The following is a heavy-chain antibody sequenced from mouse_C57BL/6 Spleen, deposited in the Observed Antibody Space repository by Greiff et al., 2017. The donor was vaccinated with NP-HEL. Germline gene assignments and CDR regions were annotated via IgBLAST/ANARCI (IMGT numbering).Heavy chain of an antibody. CDR3: ATGSGAY. V-gene: IGHV1-4*01. Sequence: VMLVESGAELARPGASVKMSCKASGYTFTSYTMHWVKQRPGQGLEWIGYINPSSGYTKYNQKFKDKATLTADKSSSTAYMQLSSLTSEDSAVYYCATGSGAYWGQGTLVTVSA. J-gene: IGHJ3*01. CDR1: GYTFTSYT. D-gene: IGHD3-1*01. CDR2: INPSSGYT.